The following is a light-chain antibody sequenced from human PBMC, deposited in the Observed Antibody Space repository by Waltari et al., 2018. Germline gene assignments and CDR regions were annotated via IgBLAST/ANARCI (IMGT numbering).Light chain of an antibody. Sequence: SSELTQDPAVSVAMGQTVRITCPGNSLRSYYASRYQQRPGQAPRLVMFDQNNRPSGVPDRFSGSNSDNTASLTITGAQAEDEASYYCHSRDASGVGGSFGGGTKLTVL. CDR2: DQN. CDR1: SLRSYY. V-gene: IGLV3-19*01. J-gene: IGLJ2*01. CDR3: HSRDASGVGGS.